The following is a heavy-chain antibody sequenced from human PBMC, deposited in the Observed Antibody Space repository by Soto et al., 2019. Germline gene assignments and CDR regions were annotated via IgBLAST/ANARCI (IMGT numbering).Heavy chain of an antibody. CDR2: ISAYNGNT. CDR1: GYTFTSYG. Sequence: ASVKVSCKASGYTFTSYGISWVRQAPGQGLEWMGWISAYNGNTNYAQKLQGRVTMTTDTSTSTAYMELRSLRSDDTAVYYCARDWKAPGSSWNWGFDYWGQGTLVTVSS. J-gene: IGHJ4*02. CDR3: ARDWKAPGSSWNWGFDY. V-gene: IGHV1-18*01. D-gene: IGHD6-13*01.